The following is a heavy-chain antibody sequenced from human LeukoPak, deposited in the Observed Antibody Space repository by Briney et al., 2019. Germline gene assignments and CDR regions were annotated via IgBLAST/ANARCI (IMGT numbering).Heavy chain of an antibody. CDR2: INSDGSST. CDR1: GFTLSHYW. D-gene: IGHD3-22*01. Sequence: GGSLRLSCAASGFTLSHYWMHWVRQIPGKGLVWVSRINSDGSSTTHADSVKGRFTISRDTAKNTLHLQMDSLRAEDTALYYCVREYYKDSSGVYHDAFDIWGRGTMVTVSS. CDR3: VREYYKDSSGVYHDAFDI. J-gene: IGHJ3*02. V-gene: IGHV3-74*03.